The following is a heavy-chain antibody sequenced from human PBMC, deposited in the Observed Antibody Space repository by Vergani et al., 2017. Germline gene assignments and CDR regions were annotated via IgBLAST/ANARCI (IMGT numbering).Heavy chain of an antibody. J-gene: IGHJ5*02. V-gene: IGHV4-30-2*01. Sequence: QLQLQESGSGLVKPSQTLSLTCAVSGGSISSGGYSWSWIRQPPGKGLEWIGYIYHSGSTYYNPSLKSRVTISVDRSKNQFSLKLSSVTAADTAVYYCARDLGSSWTWYNWFDPWGQGTLVTVSS. D-gene: IGHD6-13*01. CDR1: GGSISSGGYS. CDR2: IYHSGST. CDR3: ARDLGSSWTWYNWFDP.